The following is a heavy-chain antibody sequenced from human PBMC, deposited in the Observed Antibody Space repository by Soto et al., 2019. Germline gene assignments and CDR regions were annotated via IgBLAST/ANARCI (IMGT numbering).Heavy chain of an antibody. D-gene: IGHD2-2*01. Sequence: GGSLRLSCAASGFTFSTYGMHWVRQAPGKGLEWVAVISYDGSNKYYADSVKGRFTISRDNSKNTLYLQMNSLRAEDTAVYYCAKDSAQTIYCSSTSCPPKPDYYFYYGMDVWGQGTTVTVSS. CDR3: AKDSAQTIYCSSTSCPPKPDYYFYYGMDV. J-gene: IGHJ6*02. CDR2: ISYDGSNK. V-gene: IGHV3-30*18. CDR1: GFTFSTYG.